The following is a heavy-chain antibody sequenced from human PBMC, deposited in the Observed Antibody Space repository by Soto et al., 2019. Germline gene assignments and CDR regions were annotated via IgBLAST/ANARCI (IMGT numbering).Heavy chain of an antibody. Sequence: GGALRRSCVGSGFIFSNNGMHWVRRTPGKGLEWVAFLSYDGSETFYADSVKGRFTVSRDNSRNTLFLHMRNLRRDDTAVYYCSIVRVADSALDHWGQGTLVTVSS. CDR1: GFIFSNNG. V-gene: IGHV3-30*03. CDR3: SIVRVADSALDH. J-gene: IGHJ4*02. D-gene: IGHD3-10*02. CDR2: LSYDGSET.